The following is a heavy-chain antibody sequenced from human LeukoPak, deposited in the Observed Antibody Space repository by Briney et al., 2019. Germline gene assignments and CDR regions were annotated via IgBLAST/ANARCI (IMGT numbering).Heavy chain of an antibody. Sequence: PGGSLRLSCAASGFTFNIYAMNWVRQAPGKGLEWVSGISGSGGTTYYADSVKGRFTISRDNSKNTLYLQMNSLTADGTAVYYCAAQWLVSGGGQGTLVTVSS. J-gene: IGHJ4*02. D-gene: IGHD6-19*01. CDR2: ISGSGGTT. CDR3: AAQWLVSG. CDR1: GFTFNIYA. V-gene: IGHV3-23*01.